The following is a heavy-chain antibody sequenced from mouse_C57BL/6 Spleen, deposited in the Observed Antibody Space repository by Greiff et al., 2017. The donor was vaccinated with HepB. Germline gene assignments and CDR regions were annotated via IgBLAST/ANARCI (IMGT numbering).Heavy chain of an antibody. V-gene: IGHV5-12*01. J-gene: IGHJ4*01. Sequence: EVMLVESGGGLVQPGGSLKLSCAASGFTFSDYYMYWVRQTPEKRLEWVAYISNGGGSTYYPDTVKGRFTISRDNAKNTLYLQMSRLRSEDTAMYYCANPLITTVVDYYAMDYWGQGTSVTVSS. CDR3: ANPLITTVVDYYAMDY. CDR2: ISNGGGST. D-gene: IGHD1-1*01. CDR1: GFTFSDYY.